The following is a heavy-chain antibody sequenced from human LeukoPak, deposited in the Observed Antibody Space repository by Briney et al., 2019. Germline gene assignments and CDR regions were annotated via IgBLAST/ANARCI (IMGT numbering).Heavy chain of an antibody. D-gene: IGHD4-17*01. Sequence: GSLGLSFAASGFPFKSYSMNWVRPAPGKGLEWVSYISSSSSTIYYADSVKGRFTISRDNAKNSLYLQMNSLRAEDTAVYYCARVESQDYGDYTYYFDYWGQGTLVTVSS. CDR2: ISSSSSTI. CDR3: ARVESQDYGDYTYYFDY. V-gene: IGHV3-48*01. J-gene: IGHJ4*02. CDR1: GFPFKSYS.